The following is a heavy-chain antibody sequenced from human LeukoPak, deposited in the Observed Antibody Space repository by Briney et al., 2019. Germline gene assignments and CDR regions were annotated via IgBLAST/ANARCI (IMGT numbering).Heavy chain of an antibody. J-gene: IGHJ4*02. D-gene: IGHD6-19*01. CDR2: ISSSSSTI. Sequence: GGSLRLSCAASGFTFSDYYMSWIRQAPGKGLEWASYISSSSSTIYYADSVKGRFTISRDNAKNSLYLQMNSLRAEDTAVYYCARTSYISGNDFDYWGQGTLVTVSS. V-gene: IGHV3-11*04. CDR1: GFTFSDYY. CDR3: ARTSYISGNDFDY.